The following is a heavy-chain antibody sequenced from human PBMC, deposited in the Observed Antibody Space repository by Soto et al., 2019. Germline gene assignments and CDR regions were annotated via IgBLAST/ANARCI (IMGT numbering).Heavy chain of an antibody. D-gene: IGHD3-16*01. CDR2: IGGSSGNA. J-gene: IGHJ4*02. CDR1: GYTFTKYG. Sequence: QVQLVQSGAEVKNPGASVKVSCKTSGYTFTKYGVGWVRQAPGQGLEWMGWIGGSSGNANYAEKVQGRITLTTDTSTSPAYIERRSLRSDDTAVYYCAREMAGLGGEYDYWGQGTVVTVSS. CDR3: AREMAGLGGEYDY. V-gene: IGHV1-18*01.